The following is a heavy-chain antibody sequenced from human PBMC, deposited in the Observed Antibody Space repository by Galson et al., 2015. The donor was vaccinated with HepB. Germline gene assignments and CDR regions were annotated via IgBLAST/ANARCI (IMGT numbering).Heavy chain of an antibody. CDR1: GFTFGDYA. D-gene: IGHD6-13*01. V-gene: IGHV3-49*03. Sequence: SLRLSCAASGFTFGDYAMSWFRQAPGKGLEWVGFIRSKAYGGTTEYAASVKGRFTISRDDSKSIAYLQMNSLETEDTAVYYCTRAAAGQGGYYYYGMDVWGQGTTVTVSS. CDR2: IRSKAYGGTT. CDR3: TRAAAGQGGYYYYGMDV. J-gene: IGHJ6*02.